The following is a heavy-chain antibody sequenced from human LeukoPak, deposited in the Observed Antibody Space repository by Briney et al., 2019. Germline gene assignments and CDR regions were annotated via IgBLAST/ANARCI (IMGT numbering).Heavy chain of an antibody. J-gene: IGHJ3*02. Sequence: GGSLRLSCAASGFTFSSYSMNWVRQAPGKGLEWVSSISSSSSYIYYADSVKGRFTISRDNAKHSLYLQMNSLRAEDTAVYYCARDRSSGTLDDAFDIWGQGTMVTVSS. V-gene: IGHV3-21*01. D-gene: IGHD1-26*01. CDR3: ARDRSSGTLDDAFDI. CDR2: ISSSSSYI. CDR1: GFTFSSYS.